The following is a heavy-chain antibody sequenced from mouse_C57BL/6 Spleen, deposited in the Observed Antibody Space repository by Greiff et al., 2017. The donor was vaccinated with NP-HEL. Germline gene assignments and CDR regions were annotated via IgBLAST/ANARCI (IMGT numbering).Heavy chain of an antibody. CDR1: GYAFSSYW. J-gene: IGHJ3*01. CDR3: ARRKDYYSNYLAWFAY. CDR2: IYPGDGDT. D-gene: IGHD2-5*01. V-gene: IGHV1-80*01. Sequence: VQVVESGAELVKPGASVKISCKASGYAFSSYWMNWVKQRPGKGLEWIGQIYPGDGDTNYNGKFKGKATLTADKSSSTAYMQLSSLTSEDSAVYFCARRKDYYSNYLAWFAYWGQGTLVTVSA.